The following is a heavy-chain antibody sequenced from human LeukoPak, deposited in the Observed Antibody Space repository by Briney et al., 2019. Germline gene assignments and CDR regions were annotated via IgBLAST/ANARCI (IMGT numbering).Heavy chain of an antibody. V-gene: IGHV4-34*01. CDR2: INHSGST. D-gene: IGHD3-22*01. CDR3: ARGLLWYYYDSSGPASGFDY. J-gene: IGHJ4*02. CDR1: GGSFSGYY. Sequence: PSETLSLTCAVYGGSFSGYYWSWIRQPPGKGLEWIGEINHSGSTNYNPSLKSRVAISVDTSKNQFSLKLSSVTAADTAVYYCARGLLWYYYDSSGPASGFDYWGQGTLVTVSS.